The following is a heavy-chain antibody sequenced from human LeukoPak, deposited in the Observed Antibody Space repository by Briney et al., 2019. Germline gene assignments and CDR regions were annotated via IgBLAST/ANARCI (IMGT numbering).Heavy chain of an antibody. J-gene: IGHJ4*02. V-gene: IGHV1-2*02. CDR2: INPNSGGT. D-gene: IGHD4-17*01. CDR3: ARALYGVRYFDY. Sequence: ASVKVSCKASGYTFTGYYMHWVRQAPGQGLEWMGWINPNSGGTNYAQKFQGRVTMTRHTSISTAYMELSRLRSDDTAVYYCARALYGVRYFDYWGQGTLVTVSS. CDR1: GYTFTGYY.